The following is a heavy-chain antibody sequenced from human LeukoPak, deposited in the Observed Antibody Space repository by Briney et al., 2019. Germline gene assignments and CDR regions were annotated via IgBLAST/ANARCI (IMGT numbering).Heavy chain of an antibody. Sequence: GGSLRLSCAASGSTFSDYYMSWIRQAPGKGLGWVSYISSSGSTIYYADSVKGRFTISRDNAKNSLYLQMNSLRAEDTAVYYCARDRAYATTTFDYWGQGTLVTVSS. CDR2: ISSSGSTI. CDR3: ARDRAYATTTFDY. CDR1: GSTFSDYY. J-gene: IGHJ4*02. D-gene: IGHD2-2*01. V-gene: IGHV3-11*01.